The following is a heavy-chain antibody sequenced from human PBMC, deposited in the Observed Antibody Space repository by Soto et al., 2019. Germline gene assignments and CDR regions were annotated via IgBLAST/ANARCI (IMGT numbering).Heavy chain of an antibody. Sequence: EVQLVESGGGLVQPGGSLRLSCVASGFIFSSHWMPWVRQAPGKGLVWVSRISPDGRSTVYADSVKGRFTVSRDNAKNTLYLQMNSLRVEDTAEYYCASWALPRDDTLYIWGQGTVVTVSS. CDR2: ISPDGRST. D-gene: IGHD2-21*02. V-gene: IGHV3-74*01. CDR3: ASWALPRDDTLYI. CDR1: GFIFSSHW. J-gene: IGHJ3*02.